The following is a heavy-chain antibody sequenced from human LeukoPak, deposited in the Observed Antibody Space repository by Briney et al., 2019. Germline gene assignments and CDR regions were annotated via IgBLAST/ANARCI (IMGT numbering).Heavy chain of an antibody. V-gene: IGHV4-38-2*02. CDR2: IYHSGNT. J-gene: IGHJ4*02. Sequence: SETLSLTCAVSGYSISSGYSWGWIRQPPGKGLEWIGSIYHSGNTYSNPSLRSRVTISVDTSKKRLSLKLGSVTAADAAVYYCARDIDGNFDYWGQGTLVIVSS. CDR3: ARDIDGNFDY. CDR1: GYSISSGYS. D-gene: IGHD5-24*01.